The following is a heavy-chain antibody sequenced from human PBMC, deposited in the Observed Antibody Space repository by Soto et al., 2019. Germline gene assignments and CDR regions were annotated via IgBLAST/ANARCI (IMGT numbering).Heavy chain of an antibody. CDR1: GFTFSGSA. J-gene: IGHJ6*02. V-gene: IGHV3-73*01. Sequence: PGGSLRLSCAASGFTFSGSAMHWVRQASGKGLEWVGRIRSKANSYATAYAASVKGRFTISRDDSKNTAYLQMNSLKTEDTAVYYCTSRGGTLPYYYYYGMDVWGQGTTVTVSS. CDR3: TSRGGTLPYYYYYGMDV. D-gene: IGHD3-16*01. CDR2: IRSKANSYAT.